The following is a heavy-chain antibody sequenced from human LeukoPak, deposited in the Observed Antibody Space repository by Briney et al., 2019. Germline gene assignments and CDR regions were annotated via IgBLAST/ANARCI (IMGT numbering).Heavy chain of an antibody. V-gene: IGHV5-51*01. CDR3: ARLSTRLLDH. D-gene: IGHD3-3*01. CDR2: IYPGDSET. Sequence: PGGSLRLSCKGSAVTFNNYWIGWVRQLPGKGLDWMGIIYPGDSETRYSPSFQGQVTMSVDKSINTAYLHWGSLKASDTAIYFCARLSTRLLDHWGQGTRVTVSS. CDR1: AVTFNNYW. J-gene: IGHJ4*02.